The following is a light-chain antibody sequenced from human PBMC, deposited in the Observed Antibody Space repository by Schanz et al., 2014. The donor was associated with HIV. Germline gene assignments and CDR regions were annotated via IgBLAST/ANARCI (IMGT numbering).Light chain of an antibody. Sequence: EIVMTQSPATLSVSLGERATLSCRASQSVSSNLAWYQQKPGQAPRLLISGASSGATGIADRFSGSGSGTDFTLTISRLEPEDFAVYFCQQRSNWPRYTFGQGTKLEIK. CDR3: QQRSNWPRYT. V-gene: IGKV3D-20*02. J-gene: IGKJ2*01. CDR2: GAS. CDR1: QSVSSN.